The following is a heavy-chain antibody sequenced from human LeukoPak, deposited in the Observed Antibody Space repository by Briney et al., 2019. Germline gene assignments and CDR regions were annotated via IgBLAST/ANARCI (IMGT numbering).Heavy chain of an antibody. CDR3: ARTNIVVVVAATSDY. V-gene: IGHV3-30*04. Sequence: GGSLRLSCAASGFTFSSYAMHWVRQAPGKGLEWVAVISYDGSNKYYADSVKGRFTISRDNSKNTLYLQMNSLRAEDKAVYYCARTNIVVVVAATSDYWGQGTLVTVSS. J-gene: IGHJ4*02. D-gene: IGHD2-15*01. CDR1: GFTFSSYA. CDR2: ISYDGSNK.